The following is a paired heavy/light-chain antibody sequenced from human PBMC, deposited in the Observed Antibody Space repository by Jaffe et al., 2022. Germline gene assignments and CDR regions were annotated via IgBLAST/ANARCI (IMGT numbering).Heavy chain of an antibody. CDR1: QFMFSNYH. Sequence: EALLVESGGGLVEPGGSLRLSCVGSQFMFSNYHINWVRQAPGKGLEWLSHITSSTSSTFLADSVKGRFTISRDDATNSVYLEMNSLRVDDTAMYYCARDKDQWRRRHYFGSGTLSTNAFDLWGQGTMVTVSS. J-gene: IGHJ3*01. CDR2: ITSSTSST. V-gene: IGHV3-48*01. CDR3: ARDKDQWRRRHYFGSGTLSTNAFDL. D-gene: IGHD3-9*01.
Light chain of an antibody. Sequence: DIQMTQSPSFLSASVGDTVTITCRSSEPIGMSLNWYQHRLGTAPKLLIYGASSLQSGVPSRFSGSGSGTDFTLTINRLQPEDFAIYFCQQTYTSPMSSFGQGTKLEI. J-gene: IGKJ2*01. CDR3: QQTYTSPMSS. CDR1: EPIGMS. V-gene: IGKV1-39*01. CDR2: GAS.